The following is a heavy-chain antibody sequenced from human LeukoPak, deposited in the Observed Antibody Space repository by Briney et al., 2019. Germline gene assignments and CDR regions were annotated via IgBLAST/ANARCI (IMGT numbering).Heavy chain of an antibody. CDR3: ARVPSYDSSGYPKGYFDY. CDR1: GVSISSSY. Sequence: SETLSLTCTVSGVSISSSYWSWIRQPPGEGLEWIGYIFDSGSTHYNPSLRSRVTISVDTSKNQFSLKLNSVTAADTAVYYCARVPSYDSSGYPKGYFDYWGQGTLVTVSP. D-gene: IGHD3-22*01. V-gene: IGHV4-59*01. J-gene: IGHJ4*02. CDR2: IFDSGST.